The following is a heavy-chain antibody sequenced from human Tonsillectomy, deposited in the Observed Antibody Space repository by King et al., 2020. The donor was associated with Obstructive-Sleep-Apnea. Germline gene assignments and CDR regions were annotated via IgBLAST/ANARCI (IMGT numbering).Heavy chain of an antibody. V-gene: IGHV3-49*03. J-gene: IGHJ4*02. CDR2: IRSKAYGGTT. Sequence: QLVQSGGGLVQPGRSLRLSCTASGFTFGDYAMSWFRQAPGKGLEWVGFIRSKAYGGTTEYAASVKGRFTISRDDSKSIAYLQMNRLKTEDTAVYYCTRGFRYSSGPVGYWGQGTLVTVSS. D-gene: IGHD6-19*01. CDR3: TRGFRYSSGPVGY. CDR1: GFTFGDYA.